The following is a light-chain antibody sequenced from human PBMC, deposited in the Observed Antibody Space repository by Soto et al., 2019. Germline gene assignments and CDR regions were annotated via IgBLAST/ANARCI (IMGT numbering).Light chain of an antibody. V-gene: IGKV1-5*01. CDR3: LQYHTDWT. CDR1: QTISGW. Sequence: DIQMTQSPSTLSASVGDTVTITCRASQTISGWLAWYQQRPGKAPNLLIFDASTLESGVPSRFSGSGSGTTFTLTISSLQSGDFATYYCLQYHTDWTFGQGTKVDIK. CDR2: DAS. J-gene: IGKJ1*01.